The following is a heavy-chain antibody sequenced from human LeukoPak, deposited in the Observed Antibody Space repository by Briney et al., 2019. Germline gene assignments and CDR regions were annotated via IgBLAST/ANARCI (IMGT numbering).Heavy chain of an antibody. CDR1: GGSVSSYY. J-gene: IGHJ4*02. Sequence: SETLSLTCTVSGGSVSSYYWSWMRQSPGKGLEWIGYVYYSGSTNYNPALKSRVTISVDTSKNQFSLKLSSVTAADTAVYYCARGSVVRGICDYWGQGTLVTVSS. V-gene: IGHV4-59*02. CDR3: ARGSVVRGICDY. D-gene: IGHD3-10*01. CDR2: VYYSGST.